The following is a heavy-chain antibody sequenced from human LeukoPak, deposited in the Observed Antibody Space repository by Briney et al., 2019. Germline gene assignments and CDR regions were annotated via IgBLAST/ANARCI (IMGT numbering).Heavy chain of an antibody. CDR2: IYSGGST. CDR3: AKDLNMAAAHIRMDV. D-gene: IGHD6-13*01. CDR1: GFTVSSNY. V-gene: IGHV3-53*01. Sequence: GGSLRLSCAASGFTVSSNYMSWVRQAPGKGLEWVSVIYSGGSTFYADSVKGRFTVSRDNSKNTLHLQMNSLRADDTAVYYCAKDLNMAAAHIRMDVWGRGTTVTVSS. J-gene: IGHJ6*02.